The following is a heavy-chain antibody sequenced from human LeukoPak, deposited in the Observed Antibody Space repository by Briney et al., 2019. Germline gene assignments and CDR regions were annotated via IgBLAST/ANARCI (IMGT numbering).Heavy chain of an antibody. CDR1: GDAINSDY. D-gene: IGHD5-12*01. CDR3: ARHLRYSAYNYYLDP. CDR2: IYHTGST. V-gene: IGHV4-59*08. J-gene: IGHJ5*02. Sequence: PSETLSLTCNVSGDAINSDYWNWIRRSPGKGLEWIGSIYHTGSTNYNPSLKSRVTMSIDTSKKQFSLKLNSVTAADTAVYYCARHLRYSAYNYYLDPWGQGALVTVSS.